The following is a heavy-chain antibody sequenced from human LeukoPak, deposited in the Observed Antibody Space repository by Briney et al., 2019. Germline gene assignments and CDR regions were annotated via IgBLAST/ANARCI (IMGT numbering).Heavy chain of an antibody. V-gene: IGHV3-23*01. Sequence: GGSLRLSCAASGFTFSSYAMSWVRQAPGKGLEWVSAISGSGGSTYYADSVKGRFTISRDNSKNTLYLQMNSLRAEDTAVYYCAKDENYVWGSYRFYYFDYWGQGNLVTVSS. CDR2: ISGSGGST. CDR3: AKDENYVWGSYRFYYFDY. CDR1: GFTFSSYA. J-gene: IGHJ4*02. D-gene: IGHD3-16*02.